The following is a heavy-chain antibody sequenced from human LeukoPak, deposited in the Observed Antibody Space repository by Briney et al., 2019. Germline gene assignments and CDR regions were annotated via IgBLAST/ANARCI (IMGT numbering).Heavy chain of an antibody. CDR3: ARENSYGDVDY. D-gene: IGHD5-18*01. CDR2: IYYSGST. Sequence: SETLSLTCTVSGGSISSYYWSWIRQPPGKGLEWIGYIYYSGSTNYNPSLKSRVTISEDTSKNQFSLKLSSVTAADTAVYYCARENSYGDVDYWGQGTLVTVSS. V-gene: IGHV4-59*01. J-gene: IGHJ4*02. CDR1: GGSISSYY.